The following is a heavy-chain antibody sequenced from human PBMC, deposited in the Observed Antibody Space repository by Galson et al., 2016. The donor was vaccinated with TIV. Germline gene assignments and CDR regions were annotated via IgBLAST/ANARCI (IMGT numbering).Heavy chain of an antibody. CDR1: GFTFNTYT. Sequence: SLRLSCAASGFTFNTYTMDWVRQAPGKGLEWVSVINVSGDRTYYADSVKGRFTVSRDNSKNTLYLQMNNLRAEETGIYYRARDRITYTLRGAFNLWGQGTWVTVSS. CDR3: ARDRITYTLRGAFNL. CDR2: INVSGDRT. V-gene: IGHV3-23*01. J-gene: IGHJ3*01. D-gene: IGHD3-10*01.